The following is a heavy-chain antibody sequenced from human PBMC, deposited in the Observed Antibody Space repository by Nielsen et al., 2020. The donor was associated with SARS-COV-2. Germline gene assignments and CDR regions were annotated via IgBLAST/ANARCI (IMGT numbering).Heavy chain of an antibody. J-gene: IGHJ3*02. D-gene: IGHD6-13*01. V-gene: IGHV1-18*01. Sequence: ASVKVSCKASGYTLTSYGISWVRQAPGQGLEWMGWISAYNGNTNYAQKLQGRVTMTTDTSTSTAYMELRSLRSDDTAVYYCARISVSSWLKTGAFDIWGQGTMVTVSS. CDR2: ISAYNGNT. CDR1: GYTLTSYG. CDR3: ARISVSSWLKTGAFDI.